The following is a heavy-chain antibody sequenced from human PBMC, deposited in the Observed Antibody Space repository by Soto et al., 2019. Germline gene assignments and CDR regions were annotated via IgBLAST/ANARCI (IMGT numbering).Heavy chain of an antibody. D-gene: IGHD5-12*01. CDR3: ARDFGGYGGYLNH. V-gene: IGHV3-66*01. CDR1: GFTVSSNY. CDR2: LYGGGTT. J-gene: IGHJ4*02. Sequence: GGSLRLSCAASGFTVSSNYMTWVRQAPGKGLEWVSILYGGGTTYYADSVKGRFTISRDNSKNTLYLQMHNLRAEDTAVYYCARDFGGYGGYLNHWGQGILVTVSS.